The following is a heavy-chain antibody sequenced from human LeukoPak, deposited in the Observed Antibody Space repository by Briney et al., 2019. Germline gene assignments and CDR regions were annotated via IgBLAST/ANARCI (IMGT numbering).Heavy chain of an antibody. CDR3: ARDGGNFDVDY. CDR1: GGSLPGYY. Sequence: PSETLSLTCVVYGGSLPGYYWSWIRQPPGKGLEWIGEINHSGSTNYKPSLRSRITISVDASKNQFSLNLSSVTAADTAVYYCARDGGNFDVDYWGQGTLVTVSS. V-gene: IGHV4-34*01. CDR2: INHSGST. J-gene: IGHJ4*02. D-gene: IGHD3-9*01.